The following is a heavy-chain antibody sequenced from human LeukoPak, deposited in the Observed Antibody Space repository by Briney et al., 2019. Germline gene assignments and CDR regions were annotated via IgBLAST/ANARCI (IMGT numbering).Heavy chain of an antibody. J-gene: IGHJ3*02. CDR3: GGDRGGGFCSSTSCSAVSFDI. CDR2: IYSGDNT. V-gene: IGHV3-53*01. Sequence: GGSLRLSCAASGFSVGTNYMTWVRQASGKGLEWVSIIYSGDNTYYADSVKGRFTISSDISKNTLNLRMNSLRAEDTAVYFCGGDRGGGFCSSTSCSAVSFDIWGQGTMVTVSS. D-gene: IGHD2-2*01. CDR1: GFSVGTNY.